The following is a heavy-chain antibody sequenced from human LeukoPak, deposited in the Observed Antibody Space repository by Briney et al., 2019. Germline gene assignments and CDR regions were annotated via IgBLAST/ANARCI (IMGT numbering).Heavy chain of an antibody. D-gene: IGHD6-13*01. CDR2: IYSGGST. V-gene: IGHV3-66*01. CDR3: ASIIAAAVSRGMDV. CDR1: GFTVSSNY. J-gene: IGHJ6*02. Sequence: GGSLRLSCAASGFTVSSNYMSWVRQAPGKGLEWVSVIYSGGSTYYADSVKGRFTISRDNSKNTLNLQMNSLRAEDTAVYYCASIIAAAVSRGMDVWGQGTTVTVSS.